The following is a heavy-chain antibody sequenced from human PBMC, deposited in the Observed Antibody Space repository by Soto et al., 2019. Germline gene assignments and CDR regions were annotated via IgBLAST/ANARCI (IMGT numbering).Heavy chain of an antibody. V-gene: IGHV6-1*01. Sequence: SQTLSLTCAISGDSVSSNSAAWNWIRQSPSRGLEWLGRTYYRSKWYNDYAGSVKSRITINPDTSKNQFSLQLNSVTSEDTAVYYCARVYSSSFEYYYYYGMDVWGQGTTVTSP. J-gene: IGHJ6*02. CDR2: TYYRSKWYN. CDR1: GDSVSSNSAA. CDR3: ARVYSSSFEYYYYYGMDV. D-gene: IGHD6-6*01.